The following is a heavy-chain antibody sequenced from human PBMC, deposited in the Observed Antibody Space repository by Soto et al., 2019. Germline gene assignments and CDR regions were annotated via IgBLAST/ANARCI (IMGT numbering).Heavy chain of an antibody. CDR1: GGTFGSYA. Sequence: SVKVSCKASGGTFGSYAISWVRQAPGQGLEWMGGIIPIFGTANYAQKFQGRVTITADESTSTAYMELSSLRSEDTAVYYCARDYRRGCLLYESYHYYGMRVSGQALTVTV. CDR3: ARDYRRGCLLYESYHYYGMRV. J-gene: IGHJ6*02. CDR2: IIPIFGTA. D-gene: IGHD2-8*01. V-gene: IGHV1-69*13.